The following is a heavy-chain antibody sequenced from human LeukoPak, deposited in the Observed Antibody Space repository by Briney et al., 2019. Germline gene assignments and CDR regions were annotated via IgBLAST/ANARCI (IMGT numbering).Heavy chain of an antibody. Sequence: GGSLRLSCAASGFTFSGYAMSWVRQAPGKGLEWVSAISGSGGSTYYADSVKGRFTISRDNSKNTLYLQMNSLRAEDTAVYYCAKDGRGYYYDSSGYYGTDFDYWGQGTLVTVSS. V-gene: IGHV3-23*01. J-gene: IGHJ4*02. CDR1: GFTFSGYA. CDR2: ISGSGGST. CDR3: AKDGRGYYYDSSGYYGTDFDY. D-gene: IGHD3-22*01.